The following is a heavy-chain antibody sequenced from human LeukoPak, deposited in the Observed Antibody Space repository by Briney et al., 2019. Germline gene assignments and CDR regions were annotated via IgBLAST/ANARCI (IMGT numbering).Heavy chain of an antibody. D-gene: IGHD6-19*01. Sequence: PRRTPRLSCAVSGFTFNNYAMNWGRQAPGKGLEWGSSISGSGDTTYYADSVKGRFTISRDNFNNTLDLQMNYLRGADTAIYYCAKAISSAFYYYGMDVWGQGTTVSVSS. CDR3: AKAISSAFYYYGMDV. CDR2: ISGSGDTT. CDR1: GFTFNNYA. V-gene: IGHV3-23*01. J-gene: IGHJ6*02.